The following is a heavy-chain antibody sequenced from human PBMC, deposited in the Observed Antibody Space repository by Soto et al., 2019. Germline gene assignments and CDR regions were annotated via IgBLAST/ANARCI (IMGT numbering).Heavy chain of an antibody. CDR3: ARGVAGSGIDL. Sequence: PSQTLSLTCAISGDSVSSNTAAWNWIRSSPSRGLEWLGRTYYRSNWRHDYAVSVKSRITVNPDTSKNHFSLQLNSVTPDDTAVYYCARGVAGSGIDLWCQGNLVTLSS. V-gene: IGHV6-1*01. J-gene: IGHJ5*02. CDR2: TYYRSNWRH. CDR1: GDSVSSNTAA. D-gene: IGHD6-19*01.